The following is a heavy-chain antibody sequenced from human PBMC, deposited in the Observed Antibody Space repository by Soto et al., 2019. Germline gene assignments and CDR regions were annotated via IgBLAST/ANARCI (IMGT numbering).Heavy chain of an antibody. V-gene: IGHV3-30*18. J-gene: IGHJ4*02. Sequence: GGSLRLSCAASGFTFSSYGMHWVRQAPGKGLEWVAVISYDGSNKYYADSVKGRFTISRDNSKNTLYLQMNSLRAEDTAVYYCAKDSMWAPTYFDYWGQGTLVTVSS. CDR3: AKDSMWAPTYFDY. CDR2: ISYDGSNK. D-gene: IGHD3-10*02. CDR1: GFTFSSYG.